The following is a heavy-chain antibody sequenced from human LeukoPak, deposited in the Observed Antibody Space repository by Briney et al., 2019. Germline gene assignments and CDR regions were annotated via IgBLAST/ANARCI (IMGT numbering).Heavy chain of an antibody. J-gene: IGHJ4*02. CDR2: IKSKTAGGTI. D-gene: IGHD1-26*01. Sequence: PGGSLRLSCAASGFTFSNAWMTWVRQAPGKGLEWVGRIKSKTAGGTIDYAAPVKGRFTITRDDSKNTLYLQMNSLKTEDTAVYYCTTGESMVGSTIHIRWADWGQGTLVTVSS. CDR3: TTGESMVGSTIHIRWAD. CDR1: GFTFSNAW. V-gene: IGHV3-15*01.